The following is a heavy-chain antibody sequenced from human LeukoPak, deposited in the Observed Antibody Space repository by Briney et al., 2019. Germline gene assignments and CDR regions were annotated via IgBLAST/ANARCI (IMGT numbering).Heavy chain of an antibody. V-gene: IGHV1-18*01. CDR2: ISAYNGNT. CDR1: GYTFTSYG. CDR3: ARVVGSAKNHHIRNWFDP. Sequence: GASVKVSCKASGYTFTSYGISWVRQAPGQGLEWMGWISAYNGNTNYAQKLQCRVTMTTDTSTSTAYMELRSLRSDDTAVYYCARVVGSAKNHHIRNWFDPWGQGTLVTVSS. D-gene: IGHD1-14*01. J-gene: IGHJ5*02.